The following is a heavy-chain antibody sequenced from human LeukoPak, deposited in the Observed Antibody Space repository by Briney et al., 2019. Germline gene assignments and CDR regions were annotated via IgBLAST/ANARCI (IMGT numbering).Heavy chain of an antibody. CDR1: GGSISSYY. V-gene: IGHV4-4*07. CDR2: IYTSGST. Sequence: SETLSLTCTVSGGSISSYYWSWIRQPAGKGLEWIGRIYTSGSTNYNPSLKSRVTMSVDTSKNQFSLKLSSVTAADTAVYYCARDGFGYSYGHYFDYWGQGTLVTVSS. D-gene: IGHD5-18*01. CDR3: ARDGFGYSYGHYFDY. J-gene: IGHJ4*02.